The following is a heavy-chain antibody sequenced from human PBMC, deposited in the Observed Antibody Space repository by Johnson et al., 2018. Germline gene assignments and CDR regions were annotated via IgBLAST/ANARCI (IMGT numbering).Heavy chain of an antibody. J-gene: IGHJ3*02. V-gene: IGHV4-34*01. Sequence: QVQLQQWGAGLLKPSETLSLTCAVYGGSFSGYYWNWIRQPPGKGLEWLGEINQSESTNYNVSLKSRVAITVAPYKNQFSLTRSPVTAADPALYYRGRIPYCSGGTCPIPHDALDIWGQGTMVTVSS. CDR1: GGSFSGYY. D-gene: IGHD2-15*01. CDR3: GRIPYCSGGTCPIPHDALDI. CDR2: INQSEST.